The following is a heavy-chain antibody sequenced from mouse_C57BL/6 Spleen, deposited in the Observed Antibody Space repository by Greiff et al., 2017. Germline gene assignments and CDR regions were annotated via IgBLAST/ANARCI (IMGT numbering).Heavy chain of an antibody. Sequence: QVQLQQSGAELVKPGASVKLSCKASGYTFTEYTIHWVKQRSGQGLVWLGWFYPGSGSIKYNEKFKDKATLTADKSSSTVYIELSRVTSEDSAVXVYAKHGELPWYFDVWGTGTTVTVSS. D-gene: IGHD5-5*01. V-gene: IGHV1-62-2*01. J-gene: IGHJ1*03. CDR3: AKHGELPWYFDV. CDR2: FYPGSGSI. CDR1: GYTFTEYT.